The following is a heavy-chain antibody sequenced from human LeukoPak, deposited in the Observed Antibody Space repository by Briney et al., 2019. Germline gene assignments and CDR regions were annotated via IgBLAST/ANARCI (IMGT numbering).Heavy chain of an antibody. V-gene: IGHV4-39*01. Sequence: SETLSLTCTVSGGSISSSSYYWGWIRQPPGKGLEWTGSIYYSGSTYYNPSLKSRVTISVDTSKNQFSLKLSSVTAADTAVYYCARPVPYDFWYWFDPWGQGTLVTVSS. CDR2: IYYSGST. CDR3: ARPVPYDFWYWFDP. CDR1: GGSISSSSYY. J-gene: IGHJ5*02. D-gene: IGHD3-3*01.